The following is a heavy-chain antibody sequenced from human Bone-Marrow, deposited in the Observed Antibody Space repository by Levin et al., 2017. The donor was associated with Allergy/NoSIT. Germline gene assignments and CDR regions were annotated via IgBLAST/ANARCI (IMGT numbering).Heavy chain of an antibody. CDR2: ISDDGSNK. CDR1: GFTFSSRG. Sequence: SLKISCAASGFTFSSRGIHWVRQAPGKGLGWVAVISDDGSNKKYVDSVKGRFTISRDNSKKTLYLHMDSLRAEDTAVYYCASPGTTVTTTNAFDIWGQGTIVTVSS. V-gene: IGHV3-30*03. CDR3: ASPGTTVTTTNAFDI. D-gene: IGHD4-17*01. J-gene: IGHJ3*02.